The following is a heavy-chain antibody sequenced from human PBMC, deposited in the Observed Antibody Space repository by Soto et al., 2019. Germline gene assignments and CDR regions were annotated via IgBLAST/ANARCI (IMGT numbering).Heavy chain of an antibody. CDR1: GFTFSSYA. V-gene: IGHV3-30-3*01. D-gene: IGHD1-26*01. CDR2: ISYDGSNK. CDR3: ARGINGGGYWGAGFDY. J-gene: IGHJ4*02. Sequence: QVQLVESGGGVVQPGRSLRLSCAASGFTFSSYAMHWVRQAPGKGLEWVAVISYDGSNKYYADSVKGRFTISRDNSKNTTYLQMKSRRVEDTAVYYCARGINGGGYWGAGFDYWGQGTLVTVSS.